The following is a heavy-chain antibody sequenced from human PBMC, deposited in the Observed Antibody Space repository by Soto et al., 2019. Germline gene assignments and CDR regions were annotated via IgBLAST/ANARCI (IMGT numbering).Heavy chain of an antibody. CDR3: AASIAVAGLYYYCGMDV. CDR2: INPSGGT. V-gene: IGHV1-46*01. CDR1: GDTFTSYY. J-gene: IGHJ6*02. D-gene: IGHD6-19*01. Sequence: ASVKVSCKASGDTFTSYYMHWVRQAPGQGLEWMGIINPSGGTSYAQKFQGRVTITRDMSTSTAYMELSSLRSEDTAVYYRAASIAVAGLYYYCGMDVWGQGTTVTVSS.